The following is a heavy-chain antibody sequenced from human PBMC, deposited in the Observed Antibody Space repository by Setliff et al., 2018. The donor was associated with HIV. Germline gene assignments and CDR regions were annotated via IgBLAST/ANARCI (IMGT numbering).Heavy chain of an antibody. Sequence: ASVKVSCKASGYTFTDYYIHWVGQAPGQGLEWMGWIYPNTGGTNYAQKFQGRVTMTRDTSISTAYMELSRLRSDDTAVYYCARSTTADWGQGILVTVSS. V-gene: IGHV1-2*02. CDR1: GYTFTDYY. J-gene: IGHJ4*02. CDR2: IYPNTGGT. CDR3: ARSTTAD. D-gene: IGHD4-17*01.